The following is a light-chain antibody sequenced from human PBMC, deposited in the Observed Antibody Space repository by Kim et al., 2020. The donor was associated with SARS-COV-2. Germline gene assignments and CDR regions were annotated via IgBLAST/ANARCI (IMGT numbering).Light chain of an antibody. Sequence: IVLTQSPGSLSSSPGERVILSCRASQSVSTSHLAWYHQRPGQSPRLLIYAASSRATGIPDRFSASGSGTDFTLTISRLEPEDFGVFYCQQYGTSPYNFGQGTKLEI. J-gene: IGKJ2*01. V-gene: IGKV3-20*01. CDR2: AAS. CDR3: QQYGTSPYN. CDR1: QSVSTSH.